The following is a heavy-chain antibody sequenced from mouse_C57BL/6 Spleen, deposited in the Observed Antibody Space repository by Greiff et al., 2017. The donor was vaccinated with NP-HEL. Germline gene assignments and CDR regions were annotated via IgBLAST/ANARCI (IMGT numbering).Heavy chain of an antibody. CDR1: GFSLTSYA. D-gene: IGHD4-1*01. V-gene: IGHV2-9-1*01. J-gene: IGHJ1*03. Sequence: QVQLQQSGPGLVAPSQSLSITCTVSGFSLTSYAISWVRQPPGKGLEWLGVIWTGGGTNYNSALKSRLSISKDNSKSQVFLKMNSLQTADAARYYCARKRGNWDVGWYFDVWGTGTTVTVSS. CDR3: ARKRGNWDVGWYFDV. CDR2: IWTGGGT.